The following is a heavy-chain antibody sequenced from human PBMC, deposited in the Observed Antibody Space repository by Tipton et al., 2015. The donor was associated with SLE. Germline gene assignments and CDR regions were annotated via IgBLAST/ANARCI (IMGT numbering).Heavy chain of an antibody. V-gene: IGHV4-34*01. CDR3: ARDGDYDFWSGYYTPPEYFQH. Sequence: LSLTCAVYGGSFSGYYWSWIRQPPGKGLEWIGEINHSGSTNYNPSLKSRVTISVDTSKNQFSLKLSSVTAADTAVYYCARDGDYDFWSGYYTPPEYFQHWGQGTLVTVSS. J-gene: IGHJ1*01. D-gene: IGHD3-3*01. CDR1: GGSFSGYY. CDR2: INHSGST.